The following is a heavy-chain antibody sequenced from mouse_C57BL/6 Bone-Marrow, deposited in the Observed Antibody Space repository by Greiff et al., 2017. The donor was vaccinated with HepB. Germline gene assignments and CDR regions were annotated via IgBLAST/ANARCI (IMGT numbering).Heavy chain of an antibody. V-gene: IGHV5-16*01. CDR2: INYDGSST. J-gene: IGHJ1*03. D-gene: IGHD1-1*01. CDR3: ALLRYPYWYFDV. CDR1: GFTFSDYY. Sequence: EVKLMESEGGLVQPGSSMKLSCTASGFTFSDYYMAWVRQVPEKGLEWVANINYDGSSTYYLDSLKSRFIISRDNAKNILYLQMSSLKSEDTATYYCALLRYPYWYFDVWGTGTTVTVSS.